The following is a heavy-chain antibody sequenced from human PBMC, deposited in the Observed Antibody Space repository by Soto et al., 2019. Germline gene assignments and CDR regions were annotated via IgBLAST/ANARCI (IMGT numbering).Heavy chain of an antibody. CDR2: IYYSGST. Sequence: LSLTCTISGGSISSYYWSWIRQPPGKGLEWIGYIYYSGSTNYNPSLKSRVTISVDTSKNQFSLKLSSVTAADTAVYYCARETSDSFLDYWGQGTLVTVS. CDR1: GGSISSYY. D-gene: IGHD2-21*02. J-gene: IGHJ4*02. V-gene: IGHV4-59*01. CDR3: ARETSDSFLDY.